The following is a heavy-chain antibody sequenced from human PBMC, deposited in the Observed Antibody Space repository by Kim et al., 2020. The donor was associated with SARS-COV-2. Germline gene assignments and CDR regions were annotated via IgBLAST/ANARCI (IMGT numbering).Heavy chain of an antibody. J-gene: IGHJ4*02. CDR2: IYIGGIT. Sequence: GGSLRLSCAASGFTVSSYCMSWVRQTPGKGLEWVSVIYIGGITYYPDSAKVRFTISRDNSKNTLYLQMTSLRAEDTAMYYCARVTGDGWYVDYWGRGTLVTVSS. CDR1: GFTVSSYC. CDR3: ARVTGDGWYVDY. V-gene: IGHV3-53*01. D-gene: IGHD6-19*01.